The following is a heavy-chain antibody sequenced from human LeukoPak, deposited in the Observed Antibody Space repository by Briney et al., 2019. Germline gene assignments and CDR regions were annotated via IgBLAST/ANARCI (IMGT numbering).Heavy chain of an antibody. CDR3: ASLHQVRGLTVFDY. Sequence: PSETLSLTCAAYGGSFGDYYWSWIRQPPGKGLEWFAEINHSGTTSYNPSLKSRVTISVDTSKNQFSLKLSSVTAADTAVYYCASLHQVRGLTVFDYWGQGTLVTVSS. D-gene: IGHD3-10*01. V-gene: IGHV4-34*01. J-gene: IGHJ4*02. CDR1: GGSFGDYY. CDR2: INHSGTT.